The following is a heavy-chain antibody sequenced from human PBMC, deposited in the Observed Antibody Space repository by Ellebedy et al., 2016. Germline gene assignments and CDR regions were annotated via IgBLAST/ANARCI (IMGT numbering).Heavy chain of an antibody. D-gene: IGHD6-13*01. J-gene: IGHJ2*01. Sequence: GESLKISCAASGFTFSSYAMRWVRQAPGKELEWVSVISGSSTAYADSVKGRFTISRDDSKNTLYLQMNSLRAEDTAVYYCAKAKGSSWPNWYLDLWGRGTLVTVSS. CDR2: ISGSST. V-gene: IGHV3-23*01. CDR3: AKAKGSSWPNWYLDL. CDR1: GFTFSSYA.